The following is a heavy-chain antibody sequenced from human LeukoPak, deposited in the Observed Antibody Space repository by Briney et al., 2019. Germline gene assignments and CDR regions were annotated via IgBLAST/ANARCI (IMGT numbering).Heavy chain of an antibody. CDR1: SESFSGYF. J-gene: IGHJ6*03. V-gene: IGHV4-34*01. D-gene: IGHD6-13*01. CDR2: INYSGST. CDR3: ARSGTSSRSPLYFYYYMDV. Sequence: PSETLSLTCALYSESFSGYFWSWIRQPPGKGLEWIGEINYSGSTNYNPSLKSRVTISVDTSKNQFSLKLSSVTAADTAVYYCARSGTSSRSPLYFYYYMDVWGKGTTVTISS.